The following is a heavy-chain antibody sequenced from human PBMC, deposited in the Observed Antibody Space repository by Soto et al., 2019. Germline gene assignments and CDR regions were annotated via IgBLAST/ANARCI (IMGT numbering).Heavy chain of an antibody. J-gene: IGHJ4*02. V-gene: IGHV3-30*02. CDR1: GFTFSSYS. CDR3: AKEFRHDNWFFEH. CDR2: ISFNGSII. D-gene: IGHD3-22*01. Sequence: GGSLRLCCAASGFTFSSYSMNWVRQAPGKGLEWVAFISFNGSIIYYTDSVKGRFTVSRDNSKNTLYLQMNSLRAEDTAVYYCAKEFRHDNWFFEHWGQGTLVTVSS.